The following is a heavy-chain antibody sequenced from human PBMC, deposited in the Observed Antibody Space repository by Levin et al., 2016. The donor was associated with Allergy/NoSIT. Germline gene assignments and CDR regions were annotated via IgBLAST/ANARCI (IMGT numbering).Heavy chain of an antibody. J-gene: IGHJ4*02. V-gene: IGHV5-51*01. D-gene: IGHD6-19*01. CDR3: ARLAGDESEDY. CDR2: IYPADSDT. Sequence: QMPGKGLEWMGMIYPADSDTRYSPSFQGQVTISDDKSISTAYLQWSSLKASDTAIYYCARLAGDESEDYWGQGTLGTVSS.